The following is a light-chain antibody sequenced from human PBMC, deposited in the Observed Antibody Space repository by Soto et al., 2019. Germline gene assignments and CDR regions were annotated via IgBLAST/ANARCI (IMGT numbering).Light chain of an antibody. Sequence: QSALTQPRSVSGSPGQSVTISCTGTSSDVGGYNYVSWYQQYPDKVPKLMLYDVSERPSGVPDRFSGSKSGNTASLTISGLQAEDEADYYCCSYAGTYIHYVFGTGTKVTVL. CDR3: CSYAGTYIHYV. CDR2: DVS. CDR1: SSDVGGYNY. J-gene: IGLJ1*01. V-gene: IGLV2-11*01.